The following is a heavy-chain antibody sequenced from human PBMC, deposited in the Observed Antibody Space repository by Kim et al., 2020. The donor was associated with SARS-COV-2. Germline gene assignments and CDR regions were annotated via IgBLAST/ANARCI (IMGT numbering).Heavy chain of an antibody. CDR3: SNATTVQVHSYYF. J-gene: IGHJ4*01. V-gene: IGHV4-59*01. Sequence: SETLSLTCTVSGVSISDSYWTWVRQPPGKGLEWIGHIYYSGSTTYSPSFKSRIRISVDSSQNHFSLQVRPVTAADTAVNDLSNATTVQVHSYYF. D-gene: IGHD1-26*01. CDR2: IYYSGST. CDR1: GVSISDSY.